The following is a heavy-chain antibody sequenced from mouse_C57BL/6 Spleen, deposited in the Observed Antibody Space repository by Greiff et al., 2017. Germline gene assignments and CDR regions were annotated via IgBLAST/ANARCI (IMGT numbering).Heavy chain of an antibody. D-gene: IGHD3-3*01. CDR1: GYTFTSSW. CDR2: IDPSDSYT. CDR3: ARGRAYYYAMDY. Sequence: QVQLQQPVAELVMPGASVKLSCKASGYTFTSSWMHWVKQRPGQGLEWIGEIDPSDSYTKYAQKFQGKATLTVDKSSSTAYMQLSSLTSEDSAVYYCARGRAYYYAMDYWGQGTSVTVSS. V-gene: IGHV1-69*01. J-gene: IGHJ4*01.